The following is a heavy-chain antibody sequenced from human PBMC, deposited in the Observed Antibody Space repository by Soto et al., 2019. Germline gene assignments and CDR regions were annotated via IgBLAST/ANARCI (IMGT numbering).Heavy chain of an antibody. J-gene: IGHJ6*03. V-gene: IGHV4-34*01. CDR2: INHSGST. Sequence: PSETLSLTCAVYGGSFSGYYWSWIRQPPGKGLEWIGEINHSGSTNYNRSLKSRVTISVDTSNNQFSMELSSVTAADTAVYYCTRGLKGIHIGCQNVYCRDVWGNGTTVTVSS. CDR3: TRGLKGIHIGCQNVYCRDV. CDR1: GGSFSGYY. D-gene: IGHD2-8*01.